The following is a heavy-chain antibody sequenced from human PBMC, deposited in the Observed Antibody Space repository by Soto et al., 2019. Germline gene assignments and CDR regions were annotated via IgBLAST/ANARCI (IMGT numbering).Heavy chain of an antibody. CDR2: ISGSGVST. CDR3: GKGQASIAVDWFDP. V-gene: IGHV3-23*01. Sequence: EVQLLESGGGLVQPGGSLSLSCAASAFTFNNYAMSWVRQAPGKGLEWVSAISGSGVSTHYADSVKGRFTISRDNSKNTLYLQMNSLRAEDTAVYYCGKGQASIAVDWFDPWGQGTLVTVSS. J-gene: IGHJ5*02. D-gene: IGHD6-19*01. CDR1: AFTFNNYA.